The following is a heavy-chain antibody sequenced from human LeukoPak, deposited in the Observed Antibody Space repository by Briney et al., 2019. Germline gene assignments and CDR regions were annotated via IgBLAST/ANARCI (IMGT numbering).Heavy chain of an antibody. V-gene: IGHV3-23*01. CDR1: GFTFSSYA. J-gene: IGHJ4*02. CDR3: AKRGYYYDSRVFHGFDY. CDR2: IRGSGSDT. D-gene: IGHD3-22*01. Sequence: GGSLRLSRAASGFTFSSYAMSWVRQAPGRGLEWVSGIRGSGSDTYYADSVKGRFTISRDISKNTLHLQMSSLRAEDTAVYYCAKRGYYYDSRVFHGFDYWGQGTLVTVSS.